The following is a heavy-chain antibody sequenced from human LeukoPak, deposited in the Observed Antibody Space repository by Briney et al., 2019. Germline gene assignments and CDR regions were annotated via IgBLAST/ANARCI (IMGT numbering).Heavy chain of an antibody. CDR3: AREGHYDFWSGYYTY. Sequence: SETLSLTCTVSGGSISSYYWSWIRQPPRKGLEWIGYIYYSGSTNYNPSLKSRVTISVDTSKNQFSLKLSSVTAADTAVYYCAREGHYDFWSGYYTYWGQGTLVTVSS. V-gene: IGHV4-59*12. CDR2: IYYSGST. D-gene: IGHD3-3*01. J-gene: IGHJ4*02. CDR1: GGSISSYY.